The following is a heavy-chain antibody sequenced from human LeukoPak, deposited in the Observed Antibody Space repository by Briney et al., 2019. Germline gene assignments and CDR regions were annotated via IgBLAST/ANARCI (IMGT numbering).Heavy chain of an antibody. CDR3: ARLRLSGGSFSVGWFDP. Sequence: SETLSLTCTVSGGSISSGYYWGWIRQPPGKGLEWIGSIYHSGSTYYNPSLKSRVTISVDTSKNQFSLKLSSVTAADTAVYFCARLRLSGGSFSVGWFDPWGQGIQVTVSS. V-gene: IGHV4-38-2*02. CDR1: GGSISSGYY. CDR2: IYHSGST. J-gene: IGHJ5*02. D-gene: IGHD1-26*01.